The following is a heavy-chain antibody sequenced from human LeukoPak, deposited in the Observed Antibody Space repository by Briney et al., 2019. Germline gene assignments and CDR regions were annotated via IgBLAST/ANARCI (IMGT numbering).Heavy chain of an antibody. J-gene: IGHJ2*01. Sequence: GGSLRLSCAASGFTFSNYDMHWVRQATGQGLEWVSAIGTAGDTYYPGSVKGRFTISRENAKNSLYLQMNSLRAGDTAVYYGARESDDYDSSAGYFDLWGRGTLVTVSS. V-gene: IGHV3-13*04. CDR2: IGTAGDT. CDR1: GFTFSNYD. CDR3: ARESDDYDSSAGYFDL. D-gene: IGHD3-22*01.